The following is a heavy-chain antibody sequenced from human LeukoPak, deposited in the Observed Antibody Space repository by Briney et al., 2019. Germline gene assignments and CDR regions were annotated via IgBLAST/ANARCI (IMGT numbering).Heavy chain of an antibody. Sequence: GGSLRLSCAASGFTFSSYWMSWVRQAPGKGLEWVANIKQDGSEKYYVDSVKGRFTISRDNAKNPLYLQMNSLRAEDTAVYYCARKYYYDSSGLLDYWGQGTLVTVSS. CDR3: ARKYYYDSSGLLDY. CDR1: GFTFSSYW. J-gene: IGHJ4*02. CDR2: IKQDGSEK. V-gene: IGHV3-7*01. D-gene: IGHD3-22*01.